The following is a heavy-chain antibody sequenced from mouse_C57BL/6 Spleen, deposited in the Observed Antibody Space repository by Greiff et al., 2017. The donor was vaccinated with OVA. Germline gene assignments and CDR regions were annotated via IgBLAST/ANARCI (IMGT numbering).Heavy chain of an antibody. J-gene: IGHJ4*01. D-gene: IGHD2-2*01. V-gene: IGHV1-55*01. CDR3: ARRDGYEDYYAMDY. CDR2: IYPGSGST. CDR1: GYTFTSYW. Sequence: VQLQQSGAELVKPGASVKMSCKASGYTFTSYWITWVKQRPGQGLEWIGDIYPGSGSTNYNEKFKSKATLTVDTSSSTAYMQLSSLTSEDSAVYYCARRDGYEDYYAMDYWGQGTSDTVSS.